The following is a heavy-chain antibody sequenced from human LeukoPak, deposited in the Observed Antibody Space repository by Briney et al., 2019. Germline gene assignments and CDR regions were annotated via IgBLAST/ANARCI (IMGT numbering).Heavy chain of an antibody. J-gene: IGHJ4*02. CDR1: EFSVGSNY. Sequence: GGSLRLSCAASEFSVGSNYMTWVRQAPGKGLEWVSLIYSGGSTYYADSVKGRFTISRDNSKNTLYLQMNSLRAEDTAVYYCARLLPPYCGSGSYGVDYWGQGTLVTVSS. D-gene: IGHD3-10*01. CDR2: IYSGGST. CDR3: ARLLPPYCGSGSYGVDY. V-gene: IGHV3-66*01.